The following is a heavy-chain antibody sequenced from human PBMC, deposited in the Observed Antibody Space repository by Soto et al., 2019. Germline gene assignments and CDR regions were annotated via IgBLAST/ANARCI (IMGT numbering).Heavy chain of an antibody. J-gene: IGHJ3*02. D-gene: IGHD4-17*01. Sequence: GESLKISCKGSGYSFTSYWISWVRQMPGKGLEWMGRIDPSDSYTNYSPSFQGQVTISADKSISTAYLQWSSLKASDTAMYYCARHSSHYGDYASDAFDIWGQGTMVTVSS. CDR2: IDPSDSYT. CDR3: ARHSSHYGDYASDAFDI. CDR1: GYSFTSYW. V-gene: IGHV5-10-1*04.